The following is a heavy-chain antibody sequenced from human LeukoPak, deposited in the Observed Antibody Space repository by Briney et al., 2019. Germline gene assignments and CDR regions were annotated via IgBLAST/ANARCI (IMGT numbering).Heavy chain of an antibody. Sequence: SETLSLTCTVSGYSISSGYYWGWIRQPPGKGLEWIGSIYHSGSTYYNPSLKSRVTISVDTSKNQFSLKLSSVTAADTAVYYCARAELGSDDAFDIWGQGTMVTVSS. J-gene: IGHJ3*02. CDR1: GYSISSGYY. D-gene: IGHD7-27*01. CDR2: IYHSGST. V-gene: IGHV4-38-2*02. CDR3: ARAELGSDDAFDI.